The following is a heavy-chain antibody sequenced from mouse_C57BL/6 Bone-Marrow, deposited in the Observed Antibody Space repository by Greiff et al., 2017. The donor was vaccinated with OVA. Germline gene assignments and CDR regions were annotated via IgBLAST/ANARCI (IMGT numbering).Heavy chain of an antibody. CDR3: VQLGRCAMDY. D-gene: IGHD4-1*02. V-gene: IGHV10-3*01. J-gene: IGHJ4*01. CDR1: GFTFNTYA. Sequence: EVHLVESGGGLVQPKGSLKLSCAASGFTFNTYAMHWVRQAPGKGLEWVARIRSKSSNYATYYADPVKARITISRDDSKSMLYLQMNNLKTEDTAMYYCVQLGRCAMDYWGQGTSVTVSS. CDR2: IRSKSSNYAT.